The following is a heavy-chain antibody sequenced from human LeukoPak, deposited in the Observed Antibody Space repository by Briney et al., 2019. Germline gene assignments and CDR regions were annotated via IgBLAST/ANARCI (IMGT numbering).Heavy chain of an antibody. Sequence: ASVKVSCKASGGTFSSYAISWVRQAPGQGLEWMGGIIPIFGIANYAQKFQGRVTITADESTSTAYMELSSLRSEDTAVYYCARDGPCSSTSCYSIDYWGQGTLVTVSS. J-gene: IGHJ4*02. D-gene: IGHD2-2*02. V-gene: IGHV1-69*13. CDR1: GGTFSSYA. CDR2: IIPIFGIA. CDR3: ARDGPCSSTSCYSIDY.